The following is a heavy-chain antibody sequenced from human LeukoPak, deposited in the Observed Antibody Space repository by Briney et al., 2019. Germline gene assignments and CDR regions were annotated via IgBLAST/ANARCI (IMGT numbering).Heavy chain of an antibody. CDR1: GGSISSYY. D-gene: IGHD2-2*01. J-gene: IGHJ6*03. Sequence: SETLSLTCTVSGGSISSYYWSWIRQPAGKGLEWIGRIYTSGSTNYNPSLKSRVTMSVDTSKNQFSLKLSSVTAADTAVYYCARDRQEQLRSPIYYYYMDVWGKGTTVTISS. CDR3: ARDRQEQLRSPIYYYYMDV. CDR2: IYTSGST. V-gene: IGHV4-4*07.